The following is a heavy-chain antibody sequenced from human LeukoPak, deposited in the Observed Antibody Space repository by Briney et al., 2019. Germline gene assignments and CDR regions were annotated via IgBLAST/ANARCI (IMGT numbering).Heavy chain of an antibody. J-gene: IGHJ4*02. V-gene: IGHV3-53*01. CDR2: IYSGGST. CDR3: ARTPSGYSLADFDY. Sequence: GGSLRLSCAASGFTVSSNYMSWVRQAPGKGLEWVSVIYSGGSTYYAGSVKGRFTISRDNSKNTLYLQMNSLRAEDTAVYYCARTPSGYSLADFDYWGQGTLVTVSS. CDR1: GFTVSSNY. D-gene: IGHD5-18*01.